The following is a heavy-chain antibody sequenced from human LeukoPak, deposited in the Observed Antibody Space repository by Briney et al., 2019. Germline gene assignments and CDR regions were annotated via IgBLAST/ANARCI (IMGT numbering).Heavy chain of an antibody. D-gene: IGHD5-12*01. CDR2: IHYSGGT. J-gene: IGHJ4*02. CDR1: CGSISSGGYY. V-gene: IGHV4-31*03. CDR3: ARDQGGYGSFDN. Sequence: PSQTLSPICTVSCGSISSGGYYWSWIRQHPGKGPEWIGNIHYSGGTYGNPSLKSRATMSVDTSKNQFSLRLTSVTAADTAVYYCARDQGGYGSFDNWGQGTLVTVSS.